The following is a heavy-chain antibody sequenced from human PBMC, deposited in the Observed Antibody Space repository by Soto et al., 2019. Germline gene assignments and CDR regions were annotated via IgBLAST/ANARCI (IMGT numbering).Heavy chain of an antibody. CDR3: ARNKYYYDSSGYYNI. D-gene: IGHD3-22*01. CDR1: GFTFSSYW. CDR2: IKQDGSEK. Sequence: VGSLRLSCAASGFTFSSYWMSWVRQAPGKGLEWVANIKQDGSEKYYVDSVKGRFTISRDNAKNSLYLQMNSLRAEDTAVYYCARNKYYYDSSGYYNIWGQGTLVTVSS. V-gene: IGHV3-7*01. J-gene: IGHJ4*02.